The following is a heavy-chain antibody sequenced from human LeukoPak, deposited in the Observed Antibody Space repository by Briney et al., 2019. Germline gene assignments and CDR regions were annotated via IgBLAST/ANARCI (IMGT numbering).Heavy chain of an antibody. CDR2: INHSGST. J-gene: IGHJ4*02. D-gene: IGHD2-2*01. V-gene: IGHV4-34*01. Sequence: SETLSLTCAVYGGSFSGYYWSWIRQPPGKGLEWIGEINHSGSTSYSPSLKSRVTISVDKSKNQFSLRLTSVTAADTAVYYCARSPTKRVPEDYWGQGTLVTVSS. CDR3: ARSPTKRVPEDY. CDR1: GGSFSGYY.